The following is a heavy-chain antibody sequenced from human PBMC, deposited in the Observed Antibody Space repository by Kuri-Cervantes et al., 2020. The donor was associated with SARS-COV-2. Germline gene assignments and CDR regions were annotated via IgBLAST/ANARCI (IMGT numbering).Heavy chain of an antibody. V-gene: IGHV1-2*02. CDR2: INPNSGGT. CDR3: ARDTRRRSGNLPFDY. J-gene: IGHJ4*02. CDR1: GYTFTSYD. D-gene: IGHD3-3*01. Sequence: ASVKVSCKASGYTFTSYDINWVRQAPGQGLEWMGWINPNSGGTNYAQKFQGRVTMTRDTSISTAYMELSRLRSDDTAVYYCARDTRRRSGNLPFDYWGQGTLVTVSS.